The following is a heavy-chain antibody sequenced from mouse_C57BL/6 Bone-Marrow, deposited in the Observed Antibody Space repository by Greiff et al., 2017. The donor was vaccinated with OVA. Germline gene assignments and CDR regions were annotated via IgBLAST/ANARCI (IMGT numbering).Heavy chain of an antibody. V-gene: IGHV1-9*01. J-gene: IGHJ2*01. CDR3: LIWYGYDDGFDY. Sequence: VQLQQSGAELMKPGASVKLSCKATGYTFTGYWIEWVKQRPGHGLEWIGEILPGRGSTNYNEKFKGKATFTADTSSNTAYMQLSSLTTEDSAIYYCLIWYGYDDGFDYWGQGTTLTVSS. D-gene: IGHD2-2*01. CDR2: ILPGRGST. CDR1: GYTFTGYW.